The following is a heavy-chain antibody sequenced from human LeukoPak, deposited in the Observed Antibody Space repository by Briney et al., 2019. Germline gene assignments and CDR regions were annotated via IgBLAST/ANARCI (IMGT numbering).Heavy chain of an antibody. J-gene: IGHJ4*02. D-gene: IGHD3-10*01. CDR1: GGSISSYY. CDR3: ARDVDGSGMFDY. CDR2: IYYSGST. V-gene: IGHV4-59*01. Sequence: SETLSLTCTVSGGSISSYYWSWIRQPPGKGLEWIGYIYYSGSTNYNPSLKSRVTISVDTSKNQFSLKLSSVTAADTAVYYCARDVDGSGMFDYWGQRTLVTVSS.